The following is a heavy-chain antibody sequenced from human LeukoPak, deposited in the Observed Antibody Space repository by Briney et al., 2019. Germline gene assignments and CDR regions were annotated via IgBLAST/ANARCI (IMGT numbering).Heavy chain of an antibody. CDR2: IFHSGST. Sequence: SETLSLTCAVSGYSISSGYYWGWIRQPPGKGLEWIGSIFHSGSTYYNPSLKSRVNMSVDTSRNQISLKLSSVTAADTAVYYCARASGSYGSGSYYYYGMDVWGKGTTVTVSS. D-gene: IGHD3-10*01. CDR3: ARASGSYGSGSYYYYGMDV. V-gene: IGHV4-38-2*01. CDR1: GYSISSGYY. J-gene: IGHJ6*04.